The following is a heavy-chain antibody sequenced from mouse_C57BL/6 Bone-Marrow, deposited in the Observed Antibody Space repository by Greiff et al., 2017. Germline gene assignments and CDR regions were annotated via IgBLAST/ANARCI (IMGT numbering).Heavy chain of an antibody. J-gene: IGHJ2*01. CDR1: GYTFTSYW. CDR2: IDPSDSET. V-gene: IGHV1-52*01. CDR3: ARVDNGTTYFDY. Sequence: QVQLQQPGAELVRPGSSVKLSCKASGYTFTSYWMHWVKQRPIQGLEWIGNIDPSDSETHYNQKFKDKATLTVDKSSSTAYMQLSSLTSEDSAVYYCARVDNGTTYFDYWGQSTTLTVSS. D-gene: IGHD3-3*01.